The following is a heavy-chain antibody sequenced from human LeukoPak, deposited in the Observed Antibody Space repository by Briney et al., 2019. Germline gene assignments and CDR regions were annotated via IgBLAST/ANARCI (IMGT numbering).Heavy chain of an antibody. V-gene: IGHV3-7*01. CDR1: GFTFSNYW. Sequence: GGSLRLSCAASGFTFSNYWMSWVRQAPGKGLEWVANIKQDGSEKYYVDSVKGRFTISRDNTKNSLYLQMNTLRAEDTAVYYCARDYGLGDPAPPPLDYWGQGILVTSPQ. D-gene: IGHD3-10*01. CDR3: ARDYGLGDPAPPPLDY. J-gene: IGHJ4*02. CDR2: IKQDGSEK.